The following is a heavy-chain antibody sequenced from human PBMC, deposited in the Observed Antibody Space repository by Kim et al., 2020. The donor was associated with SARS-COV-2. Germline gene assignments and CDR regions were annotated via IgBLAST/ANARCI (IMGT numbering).Heavy chain of an antibody. CDR3: ARSSIIVVVPTHFDY. J-gene: IGHJ4*02. D-gene: IGHD2-2*01. Sequence: SVKVSCKASGGTFSSYAISWVRQAPGQGLEWMGRIIPILGIANYAQKFQGRVTITADKSTSTAYMELSSLRSEDTAVYYCARSSIIVVVPTHFDYWGQGTLVTVSS. V-gene: IGHV1-69*04. CDR2: IIPILGIA. CDR1: GGTFSSYA.